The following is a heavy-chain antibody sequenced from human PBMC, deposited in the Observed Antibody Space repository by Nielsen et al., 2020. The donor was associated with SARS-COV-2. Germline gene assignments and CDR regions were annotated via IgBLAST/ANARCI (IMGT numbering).Heavy chain of an antibody. D-gene: IGHD1-14*01. CDR2: IDHSGST. J-gene: IGHJ6*03. CDR1: GGSFSGYY. V-gene: IGHV4-34*01. Sequence: SETLSLTCTVSGGSFSGYYWNWVRQPPGKGLEWIGEIDHSGSTSYNPSLKSRVTMSVDTSKNQFSLTLNSVTAADTAVYFCARGKRSYSGTFLSFYYYYYMDVWGKGTTVTVSS. CDR3: ARGKRSYSGTFLSFYYYYYMDV.